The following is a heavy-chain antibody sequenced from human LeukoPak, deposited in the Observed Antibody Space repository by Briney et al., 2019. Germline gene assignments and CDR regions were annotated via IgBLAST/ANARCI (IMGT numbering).Heavy chain of an antibody. Sequence: GGSLRLSCAASGFSFNIYAMGWVRQAPGKGLEWVSVIGSGSVDKHYADTVRGRFDISRDNAKNSLYLQMNSLRAEDTAVYYCAELGITMIGGVWGKGTTVTISS. D-gene: IGHD3-10*02. J-gene: IGHJ6*04. CDR2: IGSGSVDK. CDR3: AELGITMIGGV. CDR1: GFSFNIYA. V-gene: IGHV3-23*01.